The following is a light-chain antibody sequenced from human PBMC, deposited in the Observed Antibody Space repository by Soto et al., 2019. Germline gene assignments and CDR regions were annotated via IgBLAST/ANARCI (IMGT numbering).Light chain of an antibody. CDR1: SSNIGAGYD. J-gene: IGLJ2*01. V-gene: IGLV1-40*01. Sequence: QLMLTQPPSVSGAPGQRVTISCTGSSSNIGAGYDVHWYQQLPGTAPKLLIYGNSNRPSGVPDQFSGSKSGTSASLVITGLQAEDEADYYCQSYDSSLSGVVFGGGTKVTVL. CDR2: GNS. CDR3: QSYDSSLSGVV.